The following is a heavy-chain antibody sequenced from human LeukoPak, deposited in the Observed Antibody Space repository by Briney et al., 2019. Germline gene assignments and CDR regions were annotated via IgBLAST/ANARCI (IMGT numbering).Heavy chain of an antibody. CDR3: ARDRMVYTY. CDR1: GISFGGNA. V-gene: IGHV3-23*01. J-gene: IGHJ4*02. D-gene: IGHD3-10*01. CDR2: ISGDGATT. Sequence: PGGSLRLSCAASGISFGGNAMYWVRQAPGKGLEWVSLISGDGATTYYADSVKGRFTISRDNSKNTLYLQMNSLRAEETAVYYCARDRMVYTYWGQGTLVTVSS.